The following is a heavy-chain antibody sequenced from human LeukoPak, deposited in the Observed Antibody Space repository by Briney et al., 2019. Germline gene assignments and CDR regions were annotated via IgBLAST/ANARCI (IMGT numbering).Heavy chain of an antibody. CDR1: GFTFSSYN. Sequence: GGSLRLSCAASGFTFSSYNMNWVRQAPGKGLEWVSSISSSSSYIYYADSVKGRFTISRDNAKNSLYLQMNSLRAEDTAVYYCARDPNYYDSSGGVWGQGTLVTVSS. CDR3: ARDPNYYDSSGGV. J-gene: IGHJ4*02. CDR2: ISSSSSYI. V-gene: IGHV3-21*01. D-gene: IGHD3-22*01.